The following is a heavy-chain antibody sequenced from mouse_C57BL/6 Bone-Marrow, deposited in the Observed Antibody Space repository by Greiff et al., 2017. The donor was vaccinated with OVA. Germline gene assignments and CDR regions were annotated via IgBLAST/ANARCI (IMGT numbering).Heavy chain of an antibody. CDR3: ANNCNFDY. V-gene: IGHV1-54*01. D-gene: IGHD1-3*01. J-gene: IGHJ2*01. CDR2: INPGSGGT. Sequence: QVQLKESGAELVRPGTSVKVSCKASGYAFTNYLIEWVKQRPGQGLEWIGVINPGSGGTNYNEKFKGKATLTADKSSSTAYMQLSSLTSEDSAVYYCANNCNFDYWGQGTTLTVSS. CDR1: GYAFTNYL.